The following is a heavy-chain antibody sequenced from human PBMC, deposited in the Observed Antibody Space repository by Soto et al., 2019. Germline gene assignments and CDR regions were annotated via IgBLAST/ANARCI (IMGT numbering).Heavy chain of an antibody. J-gene: IGHJ4*02. CDR1: GLSCGTGGSY. D-gene: IGHD5-12*01. CDR2: IYDSGNT. V-gene: IGHV4-31*03. CDR3: ARKTGYEVFDF. Sequence: TLSLICTVSGLSCGTGGSYWSWIRYRPGKGLEWIGYIYDSGNTRYNPSLTSRVAVSLDTSKKQFFLMLTSVTAADTAVYYCARKTGYEVFDFWGQGTLVTVS.